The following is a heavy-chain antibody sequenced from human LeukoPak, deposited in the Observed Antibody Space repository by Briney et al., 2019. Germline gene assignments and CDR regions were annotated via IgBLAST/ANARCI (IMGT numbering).Heavy chain of an antibody. CDR2: ISSSSSTI. CDR3: ARDPGYSYARDAFDI. Sequence: GGSLRLSCAASGFTFSDYYMSWVRQAPGKGLEWVSYISSSSSTIYYADSVKGRFTISRDNAKNSLYLQMNSLRAEDTAVYYCARDPGYSYARDAFDIWGQGTMVTVSS. CDR1: GFTFSDYY. V-gene: IGHV3-11*04. J-gene: IGHJ3*02. D-gene: IGHD5-18*01.